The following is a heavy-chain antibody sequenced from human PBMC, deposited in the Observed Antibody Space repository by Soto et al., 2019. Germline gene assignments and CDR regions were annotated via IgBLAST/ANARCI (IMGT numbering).Heavy chain of an antibody. CDR3: ARDVFCGGAPACPDMDV. V-gene: IGHV1-18*04. D-gene: IGHD2-21*01. CDR1: GYTFSGYS. Sequence: ASVKVSCKASGYTFSGYSITWVRQAPGQGLEWMRRISRYNGNTNYARTLRGRLTLTTDTSTSTAYMELRSLTSDDTAVYYCARDVFCGGAPACPDMDVWGQGTTVTVSS. J-gene: IGHJ6*02. CDR2: ISRYNGNT.